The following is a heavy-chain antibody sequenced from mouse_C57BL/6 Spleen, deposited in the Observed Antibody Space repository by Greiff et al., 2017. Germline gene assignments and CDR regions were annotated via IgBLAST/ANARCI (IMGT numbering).Heavy chain of an antibody. CDR1: GFNIKDDY. D-gene: IGHD3-2*02. J-gene: IGHJ4*01. CDR3: TTKTAGSSGHYYAMDY. V-gene: IGHV14-4*01. CDR2: IDPENGDT. Sequence: EVKLQESGAELVRPGASVKLSCTASGFNIKDDYMHWVKQRPEQGLEWIGWIDPENGDTEYASKFQGKATITADTSSNTAYLQLSSLTSEDAAVYYCTTKTAGSSGHYYAMDYWGQGTSVTVSS.